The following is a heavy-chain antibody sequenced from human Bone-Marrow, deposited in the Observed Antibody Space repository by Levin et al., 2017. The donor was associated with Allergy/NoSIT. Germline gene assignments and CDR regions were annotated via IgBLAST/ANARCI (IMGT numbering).Heavy chain of an antibody. V-gene: IGHV3-30*18. D-gene: IGHD6-19*01. CDR3: AKDLVRRVAVAGGPFDY. J-gene: IGHJ4*02. Sequence: PGESLKISCAASGFTFSSYGMHWVRQAPGKGLEWVAVISYDGSNKYYADSVKGRFTISRDNSKNTLYLQMNSLRAEDTAVYYCAKDLVRRVAVAGGPFDYWGQGTLVTVSS. CDR2: ISYDGSNK. CDR1: GFTFSSYG.